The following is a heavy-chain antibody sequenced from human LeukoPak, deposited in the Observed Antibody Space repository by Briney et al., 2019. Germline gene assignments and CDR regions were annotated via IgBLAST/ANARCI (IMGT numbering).Heavy chain of an antibody. CDR2: IYHSGST. CDR1: GYSISSGYY. Sequence: PSETLSLTCTVSGYSISSGYYWGWIRQPPGKGLEWIGSIYHSGSTYYNPSLKSRVTVSVDTSKNQFPLKLSSVTAADTAMYYCAGWAYDSSGYRLDYWGQGTLVTVSS. J-gene: IGHJ4*02. CDR3: AGWAYDSSGYRLDY. D-gene: IGHD3-22*01. V-gene: IGHV4-38-2*02.